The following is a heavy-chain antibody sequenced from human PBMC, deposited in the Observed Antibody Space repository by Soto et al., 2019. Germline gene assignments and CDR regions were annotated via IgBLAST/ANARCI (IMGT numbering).Heavy chain of an antibody. CDR3: ARVGGYCSGGSCYSSYVAY. CDR2: INHSGST. Sequence: SETLSLTCAVYGGSFSGYYWSWIRQPPGKGLEWIGEINHSGSTNYNPSLKSRVTISVDTSKNQFSLKLSSVTAADTAVYYCARVGGYCSGGSCYSSYVAYWGQGTLVTVSS. J-gene: IGHJ4*02. CDR1: GGSFSGYY. D-gene: IGHD2-15*01. V-gene: IGHV4-34*01.